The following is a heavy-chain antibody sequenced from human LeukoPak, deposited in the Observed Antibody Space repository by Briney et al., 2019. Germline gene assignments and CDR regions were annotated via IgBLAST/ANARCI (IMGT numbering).Heavy chain of an antibody. CDR1: GFTFSSYA. Sequence: PGGSLRLSCAASGFTFSSYAMSWVRQPPGKGLEWIGSIYYSGSTYYNPSLKSRVTISVDTSKNQFSLKLSSVTAADTAVYYCARRRATIENYYFDYWGQGTLVTVSS. V-gene: IGHV4-39*01. D-gene: IGHD5-12*01. CDR2: IYYSGST. CDR3: ARRRATIENYYFDY. J-gene: IGHJ4*02.